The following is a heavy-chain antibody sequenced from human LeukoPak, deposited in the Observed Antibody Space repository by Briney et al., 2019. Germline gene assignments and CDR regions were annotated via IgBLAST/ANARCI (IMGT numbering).Heavy chain of an antibody. Sequence: GGSLRLSCAASGFTVSSNYMSWVRQAPGKGLEWVSVIYSGGSTYYADSVKGRFTISRDNSKNTLYLQMNSLRAEDTAVYYCAKDEGYCNGGSCYLGAFDIWGQGTMVTVSS. CDR3: AKDEGYCNGGSCYLGAFDI. CDR1: GFTVSSNY. V-gene: IGHV3-53*01. CDR2: IYSGGST. J-gene: IGHJ3*02. D-gene: IGHD2-15*01.